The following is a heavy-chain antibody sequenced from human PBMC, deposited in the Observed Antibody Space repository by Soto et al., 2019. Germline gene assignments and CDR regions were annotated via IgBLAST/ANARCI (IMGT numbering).Heavy chain of an antibody. D-gene: IGHD4-4*01. CDR3: ARQNDYNNDDSIPDYYYGMDV. CDR1: GYSFTNYW. Sequence: GESLKISCKGSGYSFTNYWIGWVRQMPGKGLEWMGIIYPGDFDTRYNPSFQGLVTISADKSISTAYLQWSSLKASDTAMYYCARQNDYNNDDSIPDYYYGMDVWGQGTPVTVSS. V-gene: IGHV5-51*01. CDR2: IYPGDFDT. J-gene: IGHJ6*02.